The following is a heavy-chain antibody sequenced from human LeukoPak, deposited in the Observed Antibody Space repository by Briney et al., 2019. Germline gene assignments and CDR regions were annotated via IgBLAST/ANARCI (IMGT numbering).Heavy chain of an antibody. D-gene: IGHD6-13*01. CDR2: ISGSGSGT. Sequence: GRSLRLSCAASGFTFSSYAMSWVRQAPGKGREWVSTISGSGSGTYYADSVKGRFTISRDNSKNTLYLQMNSLRAEDTAVYYCAKDRAAAGLLVRFDPWGQGTLVTVSS. J-gene: IGHJ5*02. CDR3: AKDRAAAGLLVRFDP. CDR1: GFTFSSYA. V-gene: IGHV3-23*01.